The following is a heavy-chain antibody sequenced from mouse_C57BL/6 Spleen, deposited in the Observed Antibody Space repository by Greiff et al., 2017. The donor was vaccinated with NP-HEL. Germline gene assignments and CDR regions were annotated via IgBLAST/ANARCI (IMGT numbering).Heavy chain of an antibody. D-gene: IGHD2-4*01. Sequence: EVQLVESEGGLVQPGSSMKLSCTASGFTFSDYYMAWVRQVPEKGLEWVANINYDGSSTYYLDSLKSRFIISRDNAKNILYLQMSSLKSEDTATYYCARGLYYEYDDWYFEVWGTGTTVTVSS. CDR3: ARGLYYEYDDWYFEV. CDR1: GFTFSDYY. CDR2: INYDGSST. V-gene: IGHV5-16*01. J-gene: IGHJ1*03.